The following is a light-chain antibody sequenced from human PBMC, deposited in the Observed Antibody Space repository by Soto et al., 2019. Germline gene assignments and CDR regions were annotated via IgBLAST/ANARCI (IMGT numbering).Light chain of an antibody. CDR1: QSVSSN. CDR3: QLYNNWPYT. CDR2: GTS. J-gene: IGKJ2*01. V-gene: IGKV3D-15*01. Sequence: EIVMTQSPATLSVSPGEGATLSCRASQSVSSNSAWYQQKPGQAPRLLIDGTSTRATGIPARFSGSGSGTEFTLTISSLQSEDFAVYYCQLYNNWPYTFGQGTKLEIK.